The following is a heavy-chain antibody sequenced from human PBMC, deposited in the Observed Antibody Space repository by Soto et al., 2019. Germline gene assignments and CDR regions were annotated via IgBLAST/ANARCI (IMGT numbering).Heavy chain of an antibody. Sequence: ASVKVSCKASGYTFTGYYMHWLRQAPGQGLEWMGWINPNSGGTNYAQKFQGWVTMNRDTSIRTAYMELSRLRSDDTAVYYCARDHSITIFGVVPPYYGMDVWGQGTTVTVSS. CDR2: INPNSGGT. D-gene: IGHD3-3*01. V-gene: IGHV1-2*04. CDR1: GYTFTGYY. CDR3: ARDHSITIFGVVPPYYGMDV. J-gene: IGHJ6*02.